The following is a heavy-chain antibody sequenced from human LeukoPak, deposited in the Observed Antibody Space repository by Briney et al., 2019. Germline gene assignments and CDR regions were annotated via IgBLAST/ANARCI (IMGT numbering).Heavy chain of an antibody. CDR3: ARGRGYSYGYDNYYFDY. V-gene: IGHV1-69*04. Sequence: GASVKVSCKASGGTFSSYAISWVRQAPGQGLEWMGRIIPILGIANYAQKFQGRVTITADKSMSTAYMELSSRRSEDTAVYYCARGRGYSYGYDNYYFDYWGQGTLVTVSS. CDR2: IIPILGIA. J-gene: IGHJ4*02. D-gene: IGHD5-18*01. CDR1: GGTFSSYA.